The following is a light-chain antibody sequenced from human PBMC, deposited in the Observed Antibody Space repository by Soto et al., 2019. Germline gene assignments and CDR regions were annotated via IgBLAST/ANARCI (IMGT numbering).Light chain of an antibody. V-gene: IGKV2-30*01. CDR1: RSLEYRDGNTY. J-gene: IGKJ1*01. CDR2: KVS. CDR3: MQGTHWPWT. Sequence: DVVMPQSTLSLAVTLGQPASISCRSSRSLEYRDGNTYFSWVHQRPGQSPMRLIYKVSNRDSGGPDRVSGSGSCTDFTLKITRVEAEDVGVYYCMQGTHWPWTFGHGNKGEIK.